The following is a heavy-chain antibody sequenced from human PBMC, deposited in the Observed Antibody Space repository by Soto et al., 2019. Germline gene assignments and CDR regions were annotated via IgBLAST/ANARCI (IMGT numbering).Heavy chain of an antibody. CDR2: IYHSGST. CDR3: ASYSSGWDSFDY. CDR1: GGSISSSNW. V-gene: IGHV4-4*02. D-gene: IGHD6-19*01. J-gene: IGHJ4*02. Sequence: QVQLQESGPGLVKPSGTLSLTCAVSGGSISSSNWWSWVRQPPGKGLEWIGEIYHSGSTNYNPSLKSRVTISVAKSTNKFSLKLSSVTAADTAVYYCASYSSGWDSFDYWGQGTLVTVSS.